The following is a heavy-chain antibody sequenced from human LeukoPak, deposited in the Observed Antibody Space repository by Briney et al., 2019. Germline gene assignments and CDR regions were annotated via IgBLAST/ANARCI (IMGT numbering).Heavy chain of an antibody. CDR1: GGTYSSYA. J-gene: IGHJ4*02. Sequence: SVKVSCRASGGTYSSYAISWVRQAPGQGLEWMGRIIPIFGTANYAQKFQGRVTITTDEPTRAPSMEVSRLRSEDTAVYYCARDPVYDSSGYYLKYWGQGTLVTASS. V-gene: IGHV1-69*05. CDR3: ARDPVYDSSGYYLKY. CDR2: IIPIFGTA. D-gene: IGHD3-22*01.